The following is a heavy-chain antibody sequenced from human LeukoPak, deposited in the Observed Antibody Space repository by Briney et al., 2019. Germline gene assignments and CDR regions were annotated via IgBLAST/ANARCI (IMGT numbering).Heavy chain of an antibody. D-gene: IGHD3-10*01. V-gene: IGHV3-23*01. CDR1: GSTFSSHG. J-gene: IGHJ4*02. CDR3: AKDDAWLQFGE. CDR2: ISPRGDIT. Sequence: GGTLRLSCAASGSTFSSHGMNWVRQAPGKGLEWVSGISPRGDITYYADSVKGRFTVSRDNFKNTLYLEVISLTAEDTAVYYCAKDDAWLQFGEWSQGTLVTVSS.